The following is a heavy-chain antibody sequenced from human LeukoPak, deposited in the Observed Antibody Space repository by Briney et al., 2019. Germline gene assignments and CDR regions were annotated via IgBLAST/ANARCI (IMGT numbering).Heavy chain of an antibody. V-gene: IGHV1-2*06. CDR3: ARDDKSAGTGDY. Sequence: ASVKVSCKASGYTFTGYHIHWVRQAPGQGLEWMGRINPNSGGTNYAQKFQGRVTMTRDTSISTAYMELSRLRSDDTAVYYCARDDKSAGTGDYWGQGTLVTVSS. CDR1: GYTFTGYH. CDR2: INPNSGGT. J-gene: IGHJ4*02. D-gene: IGHD6-13*01.